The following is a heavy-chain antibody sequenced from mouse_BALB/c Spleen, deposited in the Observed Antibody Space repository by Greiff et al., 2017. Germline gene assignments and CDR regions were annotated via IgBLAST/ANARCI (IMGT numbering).Heavy chain of an antibody. CDR3: ARAGYYDAYFDY. CDR2: ISSGSSTI. Sequence: EVKLVESGGGLVQPGGSRKLSCAASGFTFSSFGMHWVRQAPEKGLEWVAYISSGSSTIYYADTVKGRFTISRDNPKNTLFLQMTSLRSEDTAMYYCARAGYYDAYFDYWGQGTTLTVSS. V-gene: IGHV5-17*02. D-gene: IGHD2-4*01. J-gene: IGHJ2*01. CDR1: GFTFSSFG.